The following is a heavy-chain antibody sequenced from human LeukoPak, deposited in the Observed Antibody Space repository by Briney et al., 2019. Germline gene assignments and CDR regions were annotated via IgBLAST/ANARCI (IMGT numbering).Heavy chain of an antibody. CDR2: IASDGST. CDR3: IGSGGWPGY. V-gene: IGHV3-74*01. D-gene: IGHD1-26*01. CDR1: GFTFSSYW. J-gene: IGHJ4*02. Sequence: GGSLRLSCAASGFTFSSYWMHWVRQAPGKGLVWVSRIASDGSTVYADSVKGRFTISRDNAKDAVYLQMNSLRVEDTAVYYCIGSGGWPGYWGQGTLVTVSS.